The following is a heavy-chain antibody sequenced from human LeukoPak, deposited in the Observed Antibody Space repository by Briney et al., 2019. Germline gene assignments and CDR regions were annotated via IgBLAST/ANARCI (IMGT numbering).Heavy chain of an antibody. CDR2: INHSGST. D-gene: IGHD4-23*01. Sequence: SETLSLTCAVYGGSFSGYYWSWIRQPPGKGLEWIGEINHSGSTNYNPSLKSRVTMSLDTSKNQFSLKLSSVTAADTAVYYCARDLRGNSVFDYWGQGTLVTVSS. CDR3: ARDLRGNSVFDY. J-gene: IGHJ4*02. V-gene: IGHV4-34*01. CDR1: GGSFSGYY.